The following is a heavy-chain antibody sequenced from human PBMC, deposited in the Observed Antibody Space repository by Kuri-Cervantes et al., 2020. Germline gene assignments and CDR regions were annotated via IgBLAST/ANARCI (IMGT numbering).Heavy chain of an antibody. CDR1: GGSISSGGYY. D-gene: IGHD3-10*01. Sequence: LRLSCTVSGGSISSGGYYWSWIRQHPGKGLEWIGYIYYSGSTYYNPSLKSRVTISVDTSKNQFSLKLSSVTAADTAVYYCVRVEGYYGSGSPSLLHFDYWGQGTLVTVSS. J-gene: IGHJ4*02. V-gene: IGHV4-31*03. CDR3: VRVEGYYGSGSPSLLHFDY. CDR2: IYYSGST.